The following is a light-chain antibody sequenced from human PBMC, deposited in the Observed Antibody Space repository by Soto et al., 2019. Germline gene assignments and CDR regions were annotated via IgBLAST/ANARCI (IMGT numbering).Light chain of an antibody. Sequence: QSSLTQPASVSGSPGQSITISCTGTSSDVGSYNLVSWYQQHPGKAPKLMIYEGSKRPSGVSNRFSGSKSGNTASLTISGLQAEDEADYYCCSYACSSTWVFCGGTKVTVL. CDR2: EGS. CDR1: SSDVGSYNL. CDR3: CSYACSSTWV. V-gene: IGLV2-23*01. J-gene: IGLJ3*02.